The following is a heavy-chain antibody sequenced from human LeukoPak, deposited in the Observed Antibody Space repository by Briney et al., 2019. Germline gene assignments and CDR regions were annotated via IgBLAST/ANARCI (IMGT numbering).Heavy chain of an antibody. Sequence: PGGSLRLSCAASGFTVSSNYMSWVRQAPGKGLEWVSIIYSGGSTFYADSVKGRFTIPRDNSKNTLYLQMNSLRAEDTAVYYCARGGSYLSAFDIWGQGTAVTVSS. J-gene: IGHJ3*02. CDR1: GFTVSSNY. CDR3: ARGGSYLSAFDI. V-gene: IGHV3-53*01. CDR2: IYSGGST. D-gene: IGHD1-26*01.